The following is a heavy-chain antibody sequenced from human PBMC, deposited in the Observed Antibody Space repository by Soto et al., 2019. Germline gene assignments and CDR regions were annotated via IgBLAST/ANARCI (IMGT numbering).Heavy chain of an antibody. CDR3: ARGSTDSYPGRRIFHF. J-gene: IGHJ4*02. D-gene: IGHD2-21*01. Sequence: PGGALRLSCVASGLTFGSGAMTWVRRAAGKGVEGVSTITDRGGDAKYADSLRCRFVISTDNSKKTLYLQMTSLPAQASALYYGARGSTDSYPGRRIFHFWGRGTLVTVSS. CDR2: ITDRGGDA. CDR1: GLTFGSGA. V-gene: IGHV3-23*01.